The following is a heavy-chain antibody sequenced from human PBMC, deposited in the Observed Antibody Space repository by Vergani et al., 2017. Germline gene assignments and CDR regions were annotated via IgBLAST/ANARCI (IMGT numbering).Heavy chain of an antibody. CDR2: IYYSGST. V-gene: IGHV4-39*01. D-gene: IGHD6-19*01. J-gene: IGHJ5*02. CDR1: GASIRSSNYY. CDR3: ARHSTVEWLVKLGWIDP. Sequence: QLQLQESGPGLVKPSATLSLTCSVSGASIRSSNYYWGWICQPPGKGLDWIASIYYSGSTYYNPSLKSRVTISVDTSKNQFSLKLSSVNAADTAVYFCARHSTVEWLVKLGWIDPWGQGILVTVSS.